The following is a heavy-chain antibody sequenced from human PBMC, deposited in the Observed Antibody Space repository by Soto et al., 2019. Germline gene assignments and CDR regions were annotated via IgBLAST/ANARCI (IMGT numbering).Heavy chain of an antibody. Sequence: SVKVSCKASGGTFSSYAISWVRQAPGQGLEWMGGIIPIFGTANYAQKFQGRVTITAEEYTSNAYMELSSLRSEDTAVSYCDSHPLGYCSSTSCYRTDYYYYGMDVWGQGNTVHVYS. CDR3: DSHPLGYCSSTSCYRTDYYYYGMDV. CDR2: IIPIFGTA. J-gene: IGHJ6*02. V-gene: IGHV1-69*13. CDR1: GGTFSSYA. D-gene: IGHD2-2*02.